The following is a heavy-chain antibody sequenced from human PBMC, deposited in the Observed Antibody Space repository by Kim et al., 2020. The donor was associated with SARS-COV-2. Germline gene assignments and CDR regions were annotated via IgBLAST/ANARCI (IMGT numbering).Heavy chain of an antibody. D-gene: IGHD5-12*01. CDR1: GGSFSGYY. Sequence: SETLSLTCAVYGGSFSGYYWSWIRQPPGKGLEWIGEINHSGSTNYNPSLKSRVTISVDTSKNQFSLKLSSVTAADTAVYYCARGHKGSLVTTLYYFDYWGQGTLVTVSS. CDR3: ARGHKGSLVTTLYYFDY. J-gene: IGHJ4*02. V-gene: IGHV4-34*01. CDR2: INHSGST.